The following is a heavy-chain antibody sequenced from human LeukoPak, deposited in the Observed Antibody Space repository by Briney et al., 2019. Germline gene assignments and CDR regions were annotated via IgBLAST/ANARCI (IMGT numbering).Heavy chain of an antibody. J-gene: IGHJ4*02. D-gene: IGHD3-10*01. V-gene: IGHV1-18*04. CDR3: ARDSITTVRGVIRGSSDFDY. CDR2: ISAYNGNT. Sequence: ASVKVPCKASGYTFTNYGISWVRQAPGQGLEWMGWISAYNGNTNYAQKFQGRVTMTAETSTSTAYMELRSLRSDDTAVYYCARDSITTVRGVIRGSSDFDYWGQGTLVTVSS. CDR1: GYTFTNYG.